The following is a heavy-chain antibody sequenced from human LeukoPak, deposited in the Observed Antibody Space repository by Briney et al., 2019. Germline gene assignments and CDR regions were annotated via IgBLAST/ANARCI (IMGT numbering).Heavy chain of an antibody. CDR1: GFTVSSNY. CDR3: ARGGWELRGYFDY. V-gene: IGHV3-53*01. D-gene: IGHD1-26*01. Sequence: GGSLRLSCAASGFTVSSNYMSWVRQAPGKGLEWVSVIYSGGSTYYADSVKGRFTISRDNSKNTLYLQMNSLRAEDTAVYYCARGGWELRGYFDYWGQGTLVTVSS. J-gene: IGHJ4*02. CDR2: IYSGGST.